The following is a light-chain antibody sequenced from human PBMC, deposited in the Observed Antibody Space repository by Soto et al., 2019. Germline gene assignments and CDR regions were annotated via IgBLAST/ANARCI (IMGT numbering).Light chain of an antibody. J-gene: IGKJ1*01. CDR1: QSLVHSDGNTY. Sequence: DVVMTQSPLSLPVTLGQPASISCRSSQSLVHSDGNTYLNWFQQRPGQSPRRPIYKVSNRDSGVPDRFSGSGSGTDFILKVSRVEAEDVGFYYCVQTMHWQWTFGQGTKVEIK. V-gene: IGKV2-30*02. CDR3: VQTMHWQWT. CDR2: KVS.